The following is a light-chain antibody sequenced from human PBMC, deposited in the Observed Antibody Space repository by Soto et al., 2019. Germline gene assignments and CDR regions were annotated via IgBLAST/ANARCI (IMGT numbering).Light chain of an antibody. CDR1: SSDVGGYNY. CDR3: SSYTTSSTVL. J-gene: IGLJ2*01. CDR2: DVS. Sequence: QSALTQPASVSGSPGQSITISCTGTSSDVGGYNYVSWYQQHPGKAPKLIIFDVSDRPSGVSNRFSGSKSGNTASLTISGLQADDEADYYCSSYTTSSTVLFGGGTKVT. V-gene: IGLV2-14*03.